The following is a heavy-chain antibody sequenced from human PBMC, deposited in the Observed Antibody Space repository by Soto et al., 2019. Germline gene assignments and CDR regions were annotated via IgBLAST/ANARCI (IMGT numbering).Heavy chain of an antibody. V-gene: IGHV4-31*03. Sequence: SETLSLTCTVSGGSISSGGYYWSWIRQHPGKGLEWIGYIYYSGSTYYNPSLKSRVTISVDTSKNQFSLKLSSVTAADTAVYYCARDRRIAAAATYYYSGMDVWGQGTTVTVSS. J-gene: IGHJ6*02. D-gene: IGHD6-13*01. CDR3: ARDRRIAAAATYYYSGMDV. CDR1: GGSISSGGYY. CDR2: IYYSGST.